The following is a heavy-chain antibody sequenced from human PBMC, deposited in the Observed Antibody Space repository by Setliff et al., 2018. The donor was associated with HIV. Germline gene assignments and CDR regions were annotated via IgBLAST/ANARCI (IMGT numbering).Heavy chain of an antibody. D-gene: IGHD3-10*01. CDR3: ARPYGSGTKKYRWWYFDY. J-gene: IGHJ4*02. CDR1: GGSFSGYY. V-gene: IGHV4-34*01. Sequence: PSETLSFTCAVYGGSFSGYYWSWIRQPPGKGLEWIGEINHSGSTNYNPSLKSRVTISVDTSKNQFSLKLSSVTAADTAVYYCARPYGSGTKKYRWWYFDYWGQGTLVTVSS. CDR2: INHSGST.